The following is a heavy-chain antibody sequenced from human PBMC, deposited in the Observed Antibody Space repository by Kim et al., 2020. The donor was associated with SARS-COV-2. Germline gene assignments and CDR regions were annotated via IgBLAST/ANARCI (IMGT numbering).Heavy chain of an antibody. CDR2: IYSNGRT. CDR1: GGSISSYY. CDR3: ARGYSAYHLDY. J-gene: IGHJ4*02. V-gene: IGHV4-59*01. D-gene: IGHD5-12*01. Sequence: SETLSLTCTVSGGSISSYYWNWIRQPPGKGLEWIGYIYSNGRTNYNPSLKSRVTISVDTSKNQFSLKLSSVTAADTAVYYCARGYSAYHLDYWGQGTLVTVSS.